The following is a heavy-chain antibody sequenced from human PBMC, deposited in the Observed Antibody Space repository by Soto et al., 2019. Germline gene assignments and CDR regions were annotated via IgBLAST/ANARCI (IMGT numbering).Heavy chain of an antibody. V-gene: IGHV4-30-4*01. CDR2: ITYSGMT. CDR1: GDSIKSGSVY. CDR3: ARERQVGPSSGRFDP. Sequence: QVHLQESGPGLVKPSQTLSLTCSVNGDSIKSGSVYWSWIRQSPGNGLEYIGYITYSGMTFQNPSLKRRVTMSVDTPKNQFSLEVRSVPAADTGGYYWARERQVGPSSGRFDPWGQGTLVTVSS. J-gene: IGHJ5*02.